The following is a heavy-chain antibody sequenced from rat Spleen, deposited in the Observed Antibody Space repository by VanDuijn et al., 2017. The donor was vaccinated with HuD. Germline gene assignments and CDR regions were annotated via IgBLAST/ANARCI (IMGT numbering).Heavy chain of an antibody. V-gene: IGHV5-7*01. CDR1: GFTLSDYY. J-gene: IGHJ3*01. CDR3: TRHFSPADYYSSFPVVY. Sequence: EVQLVESGGGLVQPGRSLKLSCAASGFTLSDYYMAWVRQATTKGLEWVATISYDGSSTYYRDSVKGRFTISRDNAKSTLYLQMDSLMSYDTATYYCTRHFSPADYYSSFPVVYWGQGTLVTVSS. CDR2: ISYDGSST. D-gene: IGHD1-2*01.